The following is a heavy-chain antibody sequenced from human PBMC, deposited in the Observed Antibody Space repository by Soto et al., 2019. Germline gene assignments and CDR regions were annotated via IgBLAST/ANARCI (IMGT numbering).Heavy chain of an antibody. CDR1: GGTFSSYA. CDR2: IIPIFGTA. J-gene: IGHJ4*02. Sequence: SVKVSCKASGGTFSSYAISWVRQAPGQGLEWMGGIIPIFGTANYAQKFQGRVTITADESTSTAYMELSSLRSEDTAVYYCARAGGNDYGDYDNPEDPYYFDYWGQGTLVTVSS. D-gene: IGHD4-17*01. CDR3: ARAGGNDYGDYDNPEDPYYFDY. V-gene: IGHV1-69*13.